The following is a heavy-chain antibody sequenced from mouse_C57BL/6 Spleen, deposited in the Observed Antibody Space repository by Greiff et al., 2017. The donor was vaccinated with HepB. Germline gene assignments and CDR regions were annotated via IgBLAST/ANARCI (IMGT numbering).Heavy chain of an antibody. J-gene: IGHJ4*01. D-gene: IGHD3-1*01. CDR3: ARSGPGYAMDY. CDR2: IDPSDSYT. V-gene: IGHV1-59*01. CDR1: GYTFTSYW. Sequence: QVQLQQPGAELVRPGTSVKLSCKASGYTFTSYWMHWVKQRPGQGLEWIGVIDPSDSYTNYNQKFKGKATLTVDTSSSTAYMQLSSLTSEDSAVYYCARSGPGYAMDYWGQGTSVTVSS.